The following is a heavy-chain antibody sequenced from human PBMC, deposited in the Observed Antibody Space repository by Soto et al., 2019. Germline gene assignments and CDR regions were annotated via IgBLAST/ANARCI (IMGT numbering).Heavy chain of an antibody. CDR2: IYSGGST. Sequence: GGSLRLSCAASGFTFSSYWMHWVRQPPGKGLEWVSVIYSGGSTYYADSVKGRFTISRDNSRNTLYLQMNSLRTEDTAVYSCARESVGERFGMDVWGQGTTVTVSS. CDR3: ARESVGERFGMDV. V-gene: IGHV3-66*01. CDR1: GFTFSSYW. D-gene: IGHD1-26*01. J-gene: IGHJ6*02.